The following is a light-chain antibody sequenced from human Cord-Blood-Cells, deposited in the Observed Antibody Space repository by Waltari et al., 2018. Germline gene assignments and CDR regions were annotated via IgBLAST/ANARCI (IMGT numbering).Light chain of an antibody. CDR3: SSYTSSSTWV. Sequence: QSALTQPASVSGSPGQSITISCTGTSSDVGGSNYVSCYQQHPGKAPKLMIYYVSNRPSGVSNRFSGSKSGNTASLTISGLQAEDEADYYCSSYTSSSTWVFGGGTKLTVL. V-gene: IGLV2-14*01. J-gene: IGLJ3*02. CDR2: YVS. CDR1: SSDVGGSNY.